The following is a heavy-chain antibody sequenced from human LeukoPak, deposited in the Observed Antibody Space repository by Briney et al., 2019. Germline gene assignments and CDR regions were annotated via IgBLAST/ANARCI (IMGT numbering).Heavy chain of an antibody. Sequence: GGSLRLSCAASGFTFSSYAMHWVRQAPGKGLEWVAVISYDGSNKYYADSVKGRFTISRDNSKNTLYLQMNSLRAEDTAVYYCAKDYDSSGWAAFDIWGQGTMVTVSS. J-gene: IGHJ3*02. CDR2: ISYDGSNK. CDR3: AKDYDSSGWAAFDI. V-gene: IGHV3-30-3*01. D-gene: IGHD3-22*01. CDR1: GFTFSSYA.